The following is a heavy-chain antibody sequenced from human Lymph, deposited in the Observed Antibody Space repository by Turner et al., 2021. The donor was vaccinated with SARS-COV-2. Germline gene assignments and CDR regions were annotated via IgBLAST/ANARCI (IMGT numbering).Heavy chain of an antibody. CDR2: IIPILGIA. CDR3: ARRHSGNYDAFDI. Sequence: QVQLVQSGAEVKKPGSSVKVSCKASGGTFSTYVISWVRQAPGQGLEWMGGIIPILGIANYAQKFQGRGTITADKSTSTAYMELSSLRSEDTAVYHCARRHSGNYDAFDIWGQGTMVTVSS. V-gene: IGHV1-69*10. J-gene: IGHJ3*02. CDR1: GGTFSTYV. D-gene: IGHD1-26*01.